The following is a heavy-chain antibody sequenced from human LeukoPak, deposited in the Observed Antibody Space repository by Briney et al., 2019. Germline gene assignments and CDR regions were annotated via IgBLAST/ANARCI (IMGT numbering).Heavy chain of an antibody. V-gene: IGHV4-59*01. D-gene: IGHD3-10*01. J-gene: IGHJ4*02. CDR2: IYDSGST. Sequence: SGTLSLTCTVSGGSINNYYWSWIRQPPGKGLEWIGYIYDSGSTNYKPSLKSRVTISGDTSKNRFSLNLRYVTAADTAVYYCARGGSYYVDYWGQGILVTVSS. CDR1: GGSINNYY. CDR3: ARGGSYYVDY.